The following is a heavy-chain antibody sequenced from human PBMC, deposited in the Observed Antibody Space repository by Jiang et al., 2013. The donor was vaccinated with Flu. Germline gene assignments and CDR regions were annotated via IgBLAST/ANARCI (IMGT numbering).Heavy chain of an antibody. CDR1: GGSISGHY. V-gene: IGHV4-59*11. J-gene: IGHJ4*02. CDR3: ARNGDTTSPGFRY. CDR2: IYYSGNT. Sequence: LSLTCTVSGGSISGHYWSWIRQPPGKGLEWIGYIYYSGNTTYNPSLNSRITMSVDTSQNQFSLNVGSVTAADTAVYFCARNGDTTSPGFRYWGRGTLVTVSS. D-gene: IGHD7-27*01.